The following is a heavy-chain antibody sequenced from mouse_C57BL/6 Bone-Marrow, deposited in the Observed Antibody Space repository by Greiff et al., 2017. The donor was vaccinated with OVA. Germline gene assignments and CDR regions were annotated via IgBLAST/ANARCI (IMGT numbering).Heavy chain of an antibody. CDR2: IDPSDSYT. CDR1: GYTFTSYW. J-gene: IGHJ1*03. V-gene: IGHV1-69*01. Sequence: QVQLQQSGAELVMPGASVKLSCKASGYTFTSYWMHWVKQRPGQGLEWIGEIDPSDSYTNYNQKFKGKSTLTVDKSSSTAYMQLSSLTSEDSAVYYCANDYYGSNYWYFDVWGTGTTVTVSS. CDR3: ANDYYGSNYWYFDV. D-gene: IGHD1-1*01.